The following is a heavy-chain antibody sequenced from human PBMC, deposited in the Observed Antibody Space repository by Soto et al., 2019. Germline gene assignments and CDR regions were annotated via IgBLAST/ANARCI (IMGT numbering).Heavy chain of an antibody. D-gene: IGHD6-13*01. V-gene: IGHV3-21*01. CDR3: ARDPLIAAAGKVSWFDP. Sequence: GGSLRLSCAASGFTFSSYSMNWVRQAPGKGLEWVSSISSSSSYIYYADSVKGRFTISRDNAKNSLYLQMNSLRAEDTAVYYCARDPLIAAAGKVSWFDPWGQGTLVTVSS. CDR2: ISSSSSYI. J-gene: IGHJ5*02. CDR1: GFTFSSYS.